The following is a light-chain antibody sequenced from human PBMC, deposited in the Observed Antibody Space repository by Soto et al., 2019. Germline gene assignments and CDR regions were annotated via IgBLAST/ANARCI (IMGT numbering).Light chain of an antibody. CDR2: AVT. CDR3: SSYTTSSTWV. CDR1: SSDVGAYNY. V-gene: IGLV2-14*01. Sequence: QSVLTQPASVSGSPGQSITISCTGTSSDVGAYNYVPWYQQHPGKAPKFVIYAVTYRPSGVSNRFSGSKSGNTASLTISGLQAEDEADYYCSSYTTSSTWVFGGGTKLTVL. J-gene: IGLJ3*02.